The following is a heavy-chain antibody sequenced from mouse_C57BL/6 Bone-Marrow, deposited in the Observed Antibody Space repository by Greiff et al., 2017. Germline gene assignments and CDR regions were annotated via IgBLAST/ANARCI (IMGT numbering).Heavy chain of an antibody. Sequence: QVQLQQPGAELVKPGASVKVSCKASGYTFTSYWMHWVKQRPGQGLEWIGRIHPSDSDTNYNPKFKGKDTLTVDKSSSTAYMQLSSLTSEDSAVXYCAIKGGNYEDYLDYWGQGTTLTVSS. V-gene: IGHV1-74*01. D-gene: IGHD2-1*01. CDR2: IHPSDSDT. CDR1: GYTFTSYW. J-gene: IGHJ2*01. CDR3: AIKGGNYEDYLDY.